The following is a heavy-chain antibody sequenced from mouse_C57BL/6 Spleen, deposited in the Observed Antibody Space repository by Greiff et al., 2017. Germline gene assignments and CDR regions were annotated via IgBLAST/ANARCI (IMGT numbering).Heavy chain of an antibody. V-gene: IGHV1-82*01. J-gene: IGHJ2*01. CDR3: ARAKTYGSSIFDY. D-gene: IGHD1-1*01. Sequence: QVQLQQSGPELVKPGASVKISCKASGYAFSSSWMNWVKQRPGKGLEWIGRIYPGDGDTNYNGKFKGKATLTADKSSSTAYMQLSSLTSEDSAVYFCARAKTYGSSIFDYWGQGTTLTVSS. CDR2: IYPGDGDT. CDR1: GYAFSSSW.